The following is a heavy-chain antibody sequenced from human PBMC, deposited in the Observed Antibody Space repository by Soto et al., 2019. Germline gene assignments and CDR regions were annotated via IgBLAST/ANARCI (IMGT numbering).Heavy chain of an antibody. CDR3: AGESGEWTLNGFDP. CDR1: GFNFSNHW. Sequence: VHLVESGGGVVQPGGSLRLSCAASGFNFSNHWMHWVRQRPGEGLVWVSRITSDGKSKAYAESVKGRFAISRDNAKNTLYLQMNGLTAEDTAVYYCAGESGEWTLNGFDPWGQGTLVTVSS. J-gene: IGHJ5*02. CDR2: ITSDGKSK. V-gene: IGHV3-74*01. D-gene: IGHD3-3*01.